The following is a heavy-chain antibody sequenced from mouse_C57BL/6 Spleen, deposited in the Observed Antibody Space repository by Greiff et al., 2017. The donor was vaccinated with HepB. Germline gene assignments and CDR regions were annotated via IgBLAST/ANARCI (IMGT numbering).Heavy chain of an antibody. D-gene: IGHD1-1*01. V-gene: IGHV1-22*01. CDR2: INPNNGGT. Sequence: EVQLQQSGPELVKPGASVKMSCKASGYTFTDYNMHWVKQSHGKSLEWIGYINPNNGGTSYNQKFKGKATLTVNKSSSTAYMELCILTSEDSAVYYWARRRDYTTGAMDYWGQGTSVTVSS. J-gene: IGHJ4*01. CDR1: GYTFTDYN. CDR3: ARRRDYTTGAMDY.